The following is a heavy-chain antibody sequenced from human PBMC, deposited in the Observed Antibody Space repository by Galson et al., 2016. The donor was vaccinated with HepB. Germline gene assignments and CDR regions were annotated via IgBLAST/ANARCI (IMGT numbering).Heavy chain of an antibody. Sequence: SLRLSCAASGFTFSDYYMSWIRQAPGKGLEWVSFISFYGGSNTTYADSVKGRFTISRDNAKNSLFLQMNSLTAEDTAVYYCARLILTDGGHAFDIWGQGTKVTVSS. D-gene: IGHD3-9*01. CDR2: ISFYGGSNT. J-gene: IGHJ3*02. V-gene: IGHV3-11*06. CDR1: GFTFSDYY. CDR3: ARLILTDGGHAFDI.